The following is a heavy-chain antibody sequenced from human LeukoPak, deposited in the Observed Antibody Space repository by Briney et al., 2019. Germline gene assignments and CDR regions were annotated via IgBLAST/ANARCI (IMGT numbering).Heavy chain of an antibody. CDR3: ARVQYYDFWSGYYMGYFQH. J-gene: IGHJ1*01. D-gene: IGHD3-3*01. Sequence: SETLSLTCAVYGGSFSGYYWSWIRQPPGKGLEWIGEINHSGSTNYNPSLKSRVTISVDTSKNQFSLKLSSVTAADTAVYYCARVQYYDFWSGYYMGYFQHWGQGTLVTVSS. CDR1: GGSFSGYY. CDR2: INHSGST. V-gene: IGHV4-34*01.